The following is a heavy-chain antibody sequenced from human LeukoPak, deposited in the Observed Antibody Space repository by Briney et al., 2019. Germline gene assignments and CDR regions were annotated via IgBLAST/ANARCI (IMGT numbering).Heavy chain of an antibody. CDR3: ARHALPYPFGGYDYYFDY. Sequence: SGESLKISCKGSGYSFTSYWIGWVRPMPGKGLEWMGIIYPGDSDTRYSPSFQGQVTISADKSISTAYLQWSSLKASDTAMYYCARHALPYPFGGYDYYFDYWGQGTLVTVSS. D-gene: IGHD5-12*01. V-gene: IGHV5-51*01. J-gene: IGHJ4*02. CDR2: IYPGDSDT. CDR1: GYSFTSYW.